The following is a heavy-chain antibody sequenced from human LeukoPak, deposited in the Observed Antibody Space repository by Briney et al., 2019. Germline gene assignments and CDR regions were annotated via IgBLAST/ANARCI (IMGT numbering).Heavy chain of an antibody. Sequence: PGGSLRLSCAASGFTFSSFALRWVRPAPGKGLEWVAVISYDGSNRYYAESVKGRFTISRDNSENTLYLQMNSLRAEDTAVYYWARGYGDYYFDYWGQGTLVTVSS. V-gene: IGHV3-30-3*01. CDR2: ISYDGSNR. J-gene: IGHJ4*02. CDR3: ARGYGDYYFDY. D-gene: IGHD4-17*01. CDR1: GFTFSSFA.